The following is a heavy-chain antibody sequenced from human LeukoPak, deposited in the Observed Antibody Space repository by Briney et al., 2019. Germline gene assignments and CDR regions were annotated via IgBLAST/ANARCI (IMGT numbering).Heavy chain of an antibody. D-gene: IGHD2-2*01. V-gene: IGHV3-21*01. CDR3: ASYCSSTNCYTYYYGMDV. CDR1: GFTFSSYS. Sequence: GGSLRLSCAASGFTFSSYSMNWVRQAPGKGLEWVSSISSSSSYIYYADSVKGRFTISRDNAKNSLYLQMNSLRAEDTAVYYCASYCSSTNCYTYYYGMDVWGKGTTVTVSS. CDR2: ISSSSSYI. J-gene: IGHJ6*04.